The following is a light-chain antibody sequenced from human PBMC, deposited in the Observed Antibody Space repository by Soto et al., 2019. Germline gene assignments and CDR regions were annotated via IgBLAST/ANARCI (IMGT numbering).Light chain of an antibody. CDR2: ASY. CDR1: QGVSTH. Sequence: AIRMTQPPSSFSASTGDRVTITCRASQGVSTHLAWYQQKPGQAPKLLIFASYTLQLGVPSRFSGSGSGTDFTLTISSLQSEDFATYYCQQYFTYPHTFGPGTKVDIK. V-gene: IGKV1-8*01. CDR3: QQYFTYPHT. J-gene: IGKJ3*01.